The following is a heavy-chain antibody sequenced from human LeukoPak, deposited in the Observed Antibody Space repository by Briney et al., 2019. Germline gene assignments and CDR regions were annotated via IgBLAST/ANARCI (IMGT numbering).Heavy chain of an antibody. V-gene: IGHV3-15*01. J-gene: IGHJ3*02. Sequence: GGSLRLSCAASGFTFSNAWLTWVRQAPGKGLEWVGRIKTKTSDETTDYAAPVKGRFTISRDDSKNTVYLQMSSLKTEDTAVYYCARRRPYSDNSGHAFDIWGQGTMVTVSS. D-gene: IGHD3-22*01. CDR3: ARRRPYSDNSGHAFDI. CDR1: GFTFSNAW. CDR2: IKTKTSDETT.